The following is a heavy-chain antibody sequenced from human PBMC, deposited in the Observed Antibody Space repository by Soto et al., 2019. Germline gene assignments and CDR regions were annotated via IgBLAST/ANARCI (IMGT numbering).Heavy chain of an antibody. CDR1: GGSISSSSYY. D-gene: IGHD2-2*01. CDR2: IYYSGST. Sequence: SETLSLTCTVSGGSISSSSYYWGWIRQPPGKGLEWIGSIYYSGSTYYNPSLKSRVTISVDTSKNQFSLKLSSVTAADTAVYYCARGRYCSSTSCYGSKTNWFDPWGQGTLVTVSS. V-gene: IGHV4-39*01. J-gene: IGHJ5*02. CDR3: ARGRYCSSTSCYGSKTNWFDP.